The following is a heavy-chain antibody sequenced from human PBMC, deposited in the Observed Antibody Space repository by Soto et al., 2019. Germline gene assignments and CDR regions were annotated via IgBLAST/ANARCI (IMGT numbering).Heavy chain of an antibody. D-gene: IGHD3-16*02. Sequence: QVQLVQSGAEVKKPGASVKVSCKASGYTFTSYGISGVRQAPGQGLEGMGWISACNGNTNYAQKLQGRVTMTTDTSTSTAYMELRSLRSDDTAVYYCARDRVITFGGVIGSDAFDIWGQGTMVTVSS. CDR3: ARDRVITFGGVIGSDAFDI. CDR1: GYTFTSYG. V-gene: IGHV1-18*04. J-gene: IGHJ3*02. CDR2: ISACNGNT.